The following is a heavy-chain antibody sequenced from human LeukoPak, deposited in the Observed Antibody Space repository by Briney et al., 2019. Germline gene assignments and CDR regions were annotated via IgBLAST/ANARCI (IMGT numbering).Heavy chain of an antibody. V-gene: IGHV4-61*02. CDR1: GGSISSGSYY. J-gene: IGHJ4*02. CDR3: ARDHYYDSSTS. CDR2: IYTSGST. Sequence: SETLSLTCTVSGGSISSGSYYWSWIRQPAGKGLEWIGRIYTSGSTNYNPSLKSRATISVDTSKNQFSLKLSSVTAADTAVYYCARDHYYDSSTSWGQGTLVTVSS. D-gene: IGHD3-22*01.